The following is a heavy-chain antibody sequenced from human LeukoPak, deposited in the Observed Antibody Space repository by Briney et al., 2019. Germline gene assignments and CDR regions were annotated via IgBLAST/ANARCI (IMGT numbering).Heavy chain of an antibody. V-gene: IGHV4-31*03. CDR1: GGSISSGGYY. J-gene: IGHJ4*02. Sequence: SQTLSLTCTVSGGSISSGGYYSSCIRPHPGKGLGWIGYIYYSGSTYYNPSLKSRATISVDTSKNQFSLKLSSVTAADTAVYYCARGKDITGTTYWGQGTLVTVSS. CDR2: IYYSGST. D-gene: IGHD1-7*01. CDR3: ARGKDITGTTY.